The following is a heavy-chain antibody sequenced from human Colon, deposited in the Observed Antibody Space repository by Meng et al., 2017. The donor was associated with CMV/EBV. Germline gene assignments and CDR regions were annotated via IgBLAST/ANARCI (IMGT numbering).Heavy chain of an antibody. V-gene: IGHV2-5*02. J-gene: IGHJ5*02. D-gene: IGHD2-15*01. CDR2: IYWDDDK. Sequence: QITLKQAGPTLVKPTQTPTPTFTFSGFSLSTSGVGVGWIRQPPGKALELLALIYWDDDKRYSPSLKSRLTITKDTSRNQVVLRMTNMDPVDTATYYCTHSIVVVVAATGWFDPWGQGTLVSVSS. CDR1: GFSLSTSGVG. CDR3: THSIVVVVAATGWFDP.